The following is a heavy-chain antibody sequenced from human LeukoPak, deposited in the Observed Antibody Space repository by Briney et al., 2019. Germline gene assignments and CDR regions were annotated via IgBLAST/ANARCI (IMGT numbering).Heavy chain of an antibody. Sequence: SDTPSLTCTLSARSIRSSSYYCGSIRQPPRKGLEWIGSIYYSGSTYYNPSLKSRVTISVDTSKNQFSLKLSSVTAADTAVYYCARQIITIFGVVIILDAFDIWGQGTMVTVSS. D-gene: IGHD3-3*01. J-gene: IGHJ3*02. V-gene: IGHV4-39*01. CDR1: ARSIRSSSYY. CDR3: ARQIITIFGVVIILDAFDI. CDR2: IYYSGST.